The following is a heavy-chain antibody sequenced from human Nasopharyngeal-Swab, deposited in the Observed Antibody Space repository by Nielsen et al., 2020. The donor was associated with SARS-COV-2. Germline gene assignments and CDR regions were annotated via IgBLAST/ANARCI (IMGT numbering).Heavy chain of an antibody. V-gene: IGHV4-34*01. Sequence: SETLSLTCAVYGGYFSGYYWSWIRQPPGKGLEWIGEINHSGSTNYNPSLKSRVTISVDTSKNQFSLKLSSVTAADTAVYYCARHDYSNYNWGQGTLVTVSS. J-gene: IGHJ4*02. CDR2: INHSGST. CDR3: ARHDYSNYN. CDR1: GGYFSGYY. D-gene: IGHD4-11*01.